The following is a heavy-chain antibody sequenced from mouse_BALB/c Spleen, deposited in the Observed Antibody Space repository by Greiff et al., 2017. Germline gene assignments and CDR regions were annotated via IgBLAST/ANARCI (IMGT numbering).Heavy chain of an antibody. Sequence: VKLMESGPGLVQPSQSLSITCTVSGFSLTSYGVHWVRQSPGKGLAWLGVIWSGGSTDYNAAFISRLSISKDNSKRQVFFKMNSLQANDTAIYYCARNYLYAMDYWGQGTSVTVSS. CDR1: GFSLTSYG. CDR2: IWSGGST. J-gene: IGHJ4*01. D-gene: IGHD5-5*01. CDR3: ARNYLYAMDY. V-gene: IGHV2-2*02.